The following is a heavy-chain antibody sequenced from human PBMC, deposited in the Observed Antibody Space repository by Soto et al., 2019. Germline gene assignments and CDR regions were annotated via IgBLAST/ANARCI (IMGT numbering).Heavy chain of an antibody. J-gene: IGHJ4*01. D-gene: IGHD3-10*01. CDR1: GYTLTELS. CDR2: FDPEDGET. V-gene: IGHV1-24*01. CDR3: ATDLRGYGELTYYFAY. Sequence: ASVNVSCKVSGYTLTELSMHWVRRAPGEGLEWMGGFDPEDGETIYAQKFQGRVTMTEDTSTDTAYMELSSLRSEDTAVYYCATDLRGYGELTYYFAYWGQGTLVTVSS.